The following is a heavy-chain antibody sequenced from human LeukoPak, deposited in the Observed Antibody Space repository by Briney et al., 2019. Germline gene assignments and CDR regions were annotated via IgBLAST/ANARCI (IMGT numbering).Heavy chain of an antibody. CDR3: ERDRWELLGGTYFDY. Sequence: PGGSLRLSCAASGFTFSSYSMNWVRQAPGKGLEWVSYISSSGSTIYYADSVKGRFTISRDNAKNSLYLQMNSLRAEDTALYYCERDRWELLGGTYFDYWGQGTLVTVSS. CDR2: ISSSGSTI. J-gene: IGHJ4*02. D-gene: IGHD1-26*01. V-gene: IGHV3-48*04. CDR1: GFTFSSYS.